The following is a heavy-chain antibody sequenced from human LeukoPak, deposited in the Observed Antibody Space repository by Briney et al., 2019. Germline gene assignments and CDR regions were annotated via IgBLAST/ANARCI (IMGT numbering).Heavy chain of an antibody. CDR1: GESSFSSYY. Sequence: SETLSLTCAVCGESSFSSYYWSWIRQTPGGALEWIGEINHSGYTNYNPSLKSRVTLSIDTSKDQFSLRLNSVTAADTAVYYCSRQVVGNDYWGQGTLVTVSS. D-gene: IGHD3-22*01. V-gene: IGHV4-34*01. CDR2: INHSGYT. J-gene: IGHJ4*02. CDR3: SRQVVGNDY.